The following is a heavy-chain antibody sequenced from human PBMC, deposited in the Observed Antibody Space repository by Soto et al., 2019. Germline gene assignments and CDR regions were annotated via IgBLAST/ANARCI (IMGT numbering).Heavy chain of an antibody. D-gene: IGHD2-21*02. J-gene: IGHJ4*02. Sequence: ASVKVSCKASGYTFTGYYMHWVRQAPGQGLEWMGWINPNSGGTNYAQKFKGWVTMTRDTSISTAYMELSRLRSDDTAVYYCARAHLAYCGGDCYSFPPGYWGQGTLVTVSS. CDR2: INPNSGGT. CDR3: ARAHLAYCGGDCYSFPPGY. V-gene: IGHV1-2*04. CDR1: GYTFTGYY.